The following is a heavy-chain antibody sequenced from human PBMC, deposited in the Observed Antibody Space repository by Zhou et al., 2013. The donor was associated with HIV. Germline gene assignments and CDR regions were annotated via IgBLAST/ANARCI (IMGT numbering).Heavy chain of an antibody. CDR3: ARGKFDAFDI. CDR2: INPKSGGT. J-gene: IGHJ3*02. V-gene: IGHV1-2*02. Sequence: QVQLVQSGAEVKKPGSSVKVSCKASGGTFTSYAISWVRQAPGQGLQWMGWINPKSGGTNYAQLFKARVTMTRDTSISTAYMELKNLGSDDTAIYYCARGKFDAFDIWGQGTLVTTSS. CDR1: GGTFTSYA.